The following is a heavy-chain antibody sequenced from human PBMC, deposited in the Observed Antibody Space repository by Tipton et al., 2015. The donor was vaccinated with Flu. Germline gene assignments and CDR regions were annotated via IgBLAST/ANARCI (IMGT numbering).Heavy chain of an antibody. J-gene: IGHJ4*02. CDR3: ARGYDILTDGGGYFDY. Sequence: SLRLSCAAAGFTFRTYGMHWVRQAPGKGLEWVAVISNDGSNKYYADAVKGRFTISRDNSKNTLYLQMNSLRVEDTAVYYCARGYDILTDGGGYFDYWGQGTLVTVSS. D-gene: IGHD3-9*01. V-gene: IGHV3-30*03. CDR2: ISNDGSNK. CDR1: GFTFRTYG.